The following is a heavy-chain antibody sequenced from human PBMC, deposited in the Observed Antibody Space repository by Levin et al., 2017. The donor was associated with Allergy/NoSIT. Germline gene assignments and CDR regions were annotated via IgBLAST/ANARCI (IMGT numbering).Heavy chain of an antibody. V-gene: IGHV3-23*01. CDR3: AKDQPTYYYDSTGSDAFDI. CDR1: GFTFSSYA. Sequence: GESLKISCAASGFTFSSYAMTWVRQPPGKGLEWVSVISGSGGNTYYAASVKGRFTISRDNSKNTLYLQMNSLRAEDTAVYYCAKDQPTYYYDSTGSDAFDIWGQGTMVTVSS. D-gene: IGHD3-22*01. CDR2: ISGSGGNT. J-gene: IGHJ3*02.